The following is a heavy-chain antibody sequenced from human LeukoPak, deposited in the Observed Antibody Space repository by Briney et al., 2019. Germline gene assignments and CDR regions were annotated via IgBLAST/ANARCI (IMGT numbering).Heavy chain of an antibody. D-gene: IGHD1-26*01. CDR2: IYSGGST. J-gene: IGHJ3*02. CDR3: ARVSEWELPDAFDI. Sequence: GGSLRLSCAASGFTVSSNYMSWVRQAPGKGLEWVSVIYSGGSTYYADSVKGRFTISRDSSKNTLYLQMNSLRAEDTAVYYCARVSEWELPDAFDIWGQGTMVTVSS. V-gene: IGHV3-66*01. CDR1: GFTVSSNY.